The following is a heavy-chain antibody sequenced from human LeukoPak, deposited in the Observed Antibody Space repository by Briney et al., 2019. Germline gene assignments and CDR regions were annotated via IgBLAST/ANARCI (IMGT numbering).Heavy chain of an antibody. Sequence: ASVKVSCKASGYSFTSHYMHWVRQAPGQGLEWMGLINPRGTATRYAESFQGRLTLTRDLSTSTDYMELSSLRSDDTAVYYCARGDTALYFDYWGQGTLVTVSS. CDR3: ARGDTALYFDY. J-gene: IGHJ4*02. D-gene: IGHD2-21*02. CDR2: INPRGTAT. V-gene: IGHV1-46*01. CDR1: GYSFTSHY.